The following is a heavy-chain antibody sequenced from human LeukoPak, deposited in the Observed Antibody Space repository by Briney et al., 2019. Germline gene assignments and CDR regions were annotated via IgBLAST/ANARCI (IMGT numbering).Heavy chain of an antibody. CDR2: IYYSGST. V-gene: IGHV4-59*01. CDR3: ARARDGYNYWYYYMDV. Sequence: SETLSLTCTVSGGSISSYYWSWIRQPPGKGLEWLGYIYYSGSTNYNPSLKSRVTISVDTSKNQFSLKLSSVTAADTAVYYCARARDGYNYWYYYMDVWGKGTTVTVSS. CDR1: GGSISSYY. J-gene: IGHJ6*03. D-gene: IGHD5-24*01.